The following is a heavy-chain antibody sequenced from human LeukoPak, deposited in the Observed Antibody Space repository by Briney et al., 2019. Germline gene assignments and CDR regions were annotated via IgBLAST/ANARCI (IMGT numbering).Heavy chain of an antibody. D-gene: IGHD3-22*01. J-gene: IGHJ1*01. CDR2: IKSDGRT. Sequence: GGSLRLSCAASGFTLSSYWMHWVRQAPGKGLVWVSRIKSDGRTNYADSVKGRFTISRDNAKNTVSLQMNSLRAEDTGVYYCARAPSEIGGYYPEYFRHWGQGPLVIVSS. CDR1: GFTLSSYW. CDR3: ARAPSEIGGYYPEYFRH. V-gene: IGHV3-74*01.